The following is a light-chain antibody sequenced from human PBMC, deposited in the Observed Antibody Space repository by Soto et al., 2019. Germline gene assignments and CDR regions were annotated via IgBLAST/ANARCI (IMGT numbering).Light chain of an antibody. Sequence: EIVMTQSPATLSVSPGARATLSCRASQSVSSILAWYQQKPGQAPRLLIYGASTRATGIPARFSGSGSGTEFTLTISSLQSEDFAVYYCQQYNNWPWTFGQGTKVEVK. J-gene: IGKJ1*01. CDR2: GAS. CDR3: QQYNNWPWT. CDR1: QSVSSI. V-gene: IGKV3-15*01.